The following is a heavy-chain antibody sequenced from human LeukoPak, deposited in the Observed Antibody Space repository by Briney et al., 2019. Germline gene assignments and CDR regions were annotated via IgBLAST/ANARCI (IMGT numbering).Heavy chain of an antibody. CDR1: GGSISSGSYY. V-gene: IGHV4-61*02. Sequence: SETLSLTCTVSGGSISSGSYYWSWVWQPAGKVLDWIGRIYTSGSTNYNPSLKSRVTISVDTSKNQFSLKLSSVTAADTAVYYCARETTVTPHYYMDVWGKGTTVTVSS. D-gene: IGHD4-17*01. CDR2: IYTSGST. J-gene: IGHJ6*03. CDR3: ARETTVTPHYYMDV.